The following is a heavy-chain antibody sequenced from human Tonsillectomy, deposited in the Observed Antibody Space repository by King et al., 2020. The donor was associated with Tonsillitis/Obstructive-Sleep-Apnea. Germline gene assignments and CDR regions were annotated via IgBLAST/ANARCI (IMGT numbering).Heavy chain of an antibody. CDR2: ISYDGSNK. V-gene: IGHV3-30*01. CDR1: GFIFRDYP. J-gene: IGHJ1*01. Sequence: VQLVESGGGVVQPGRSLRLSCAASGFIFRDYPMHWIRQTPDKGLEWVAVISYDGSNKYYADSVKGRFTISRDNSNNTLSLQMDSLRVEDTAKYYCARDLVGYGDYAFECFQRWGQGNLVIVTS. D-gene: IGHD4-17*01. CDR3: ARDLVGYGDYAFECFQR.